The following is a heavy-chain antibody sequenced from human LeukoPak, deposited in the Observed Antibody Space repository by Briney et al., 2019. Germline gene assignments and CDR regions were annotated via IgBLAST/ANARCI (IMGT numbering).Heavy chain of an antibody. CDR1: GFTFSSYA. CDR2: ISHSGVTI. V-gene: IGHV3-21*01. J-gene: IGHJ4*02. D-gene: IGHD4-17*01. Sequence: GGSLRLSCAASGFTFSSYAMSWVRQAPGKGLEWVSAISHSGVTIYYADSVKGRFTISRDNAKNSLYLQMNSLRAEDTAVYYCARVASDYGDYSDYWGQGTLVTVSS. CDR3: ARVASDYGDYSDY.